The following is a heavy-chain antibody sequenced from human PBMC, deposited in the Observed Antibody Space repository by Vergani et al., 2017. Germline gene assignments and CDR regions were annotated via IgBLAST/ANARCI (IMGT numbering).Heavy chain of an antibody. V-gene: IGHV4-4*02. CDR1: GGSISSSNW. CDR2: IYYSGST. CDR3: ARVAYSSGWYAADY. J-gene: IGHJ4*02. Sequence: QVQLQESGPGLVKPSGTLSLTCAVSGGSISSSNWWSWVRQPPGKGLEWIGEIYYSGSTNYNPSLKSRVTISVDTSKNQFSLKLSSVTAADPAVYYCARVAYSSGWYAADYWGQGTLVTVSS. D-gene: IGHD6-19*01.